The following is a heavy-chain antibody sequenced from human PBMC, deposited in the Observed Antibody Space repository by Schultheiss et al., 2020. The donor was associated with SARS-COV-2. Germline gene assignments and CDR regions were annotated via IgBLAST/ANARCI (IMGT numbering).Heavy chain of an antibody. Sequence: SETLSLTCTVSGGSISSSSYYWGWIRQPPGKGLEWIGSIYYSGSTYYNPSLKSRVTISVDTSKNQFSLKLSSVTAADTAVYYCARHGSSGYYLDYRGQGTLVTVSS. CDR3: ARHGSSGYYLDY. CDR1: GGSISSSSYY. CDR2: IYYSGST. V-gene: IGHV4-39*01. D-gene: IGHD3-22*01. J-gene: IGHJ4*02.